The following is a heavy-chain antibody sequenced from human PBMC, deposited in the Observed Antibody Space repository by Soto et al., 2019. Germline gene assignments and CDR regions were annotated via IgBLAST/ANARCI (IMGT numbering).Heavy chain of an antibody. D-gene: IGHD2-15*01. CDR3: TTQGGDY. V-gene: IGHV1-18*01. J-gene: IGHJ4*02. CDR2: ISGFNADT. CDR1: CYTFPSDD. Sequence: SLKVYCKAACYTFPSDDINWVRQAPGQGLEWMGWISGFNADTKYAEKFQSRITVTRDTLATTVYMELRSLRSDDTAVYYCTTQGGDYWGQGTQVTV.